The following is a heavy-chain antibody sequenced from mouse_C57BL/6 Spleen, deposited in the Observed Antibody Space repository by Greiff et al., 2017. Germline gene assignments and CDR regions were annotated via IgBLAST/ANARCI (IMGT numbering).Heavy chain of an antibody. CDR2: ISSGGDYI. D-gene: IGHD4-1*01. Sequence: EVQGVESGEGLVKPGGSLKLSCAASGFTFSSYAMSWVRQTPEKRLEWVAYISSGGDYIYYADNVKGRFTISRDNARNTLYLQLSSLKSEDTAMYYCRRRTGDFDDWGKGTTVTVSS. CDR3: RRRTGDFDD. CDR1: GFTFSSYA. J-gene: IGHJ1*03. V-gene: IGHV5-9-1*02.